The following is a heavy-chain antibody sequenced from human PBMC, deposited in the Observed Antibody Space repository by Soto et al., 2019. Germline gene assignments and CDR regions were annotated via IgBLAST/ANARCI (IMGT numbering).Heavy chain of an antibody. V-gene: IGHV4-31*03. CDR3: ARESSYYGGGGY. Sequence: QVQLQESGPGLVKPSQTLSLTCTVSGGSISSGGYYWSWIRQHPGKGLEWIGYIYNSGNTYYNPSLKGRLSISVDTSKNQFSLKLTSVTAADTAVYYCARESSYYGGGGYWGQGTLVTVSS. J-gene: IGHJ4*02. CDR2: IYNSGNT. CDR1: GGSISSGGYY. D-gene: IGHD4-17*01.